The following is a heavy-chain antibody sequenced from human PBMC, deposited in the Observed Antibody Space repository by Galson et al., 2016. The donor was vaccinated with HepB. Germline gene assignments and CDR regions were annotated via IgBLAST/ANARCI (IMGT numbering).Heavy chain of an antibody. Sequence: TLSLTCTVPGGSLSGNYYWTWIRQHPGKGLEYIGYIYYSGSIYYNPALKSRATISVDTSKSQFSLKLSSVTAADTAVYYCARDRPPAASDGYDYYGIDVWGPGTTVTVSS. D-gene: IGHD2-2*01. V-gene: IGHV4-31*03. CDR3: ARDRPPAASDGYDYYGIDV. J-gene: IGHJ6*02. CDR1: GGSLSGNYY. CDR2: IYYSGSI.